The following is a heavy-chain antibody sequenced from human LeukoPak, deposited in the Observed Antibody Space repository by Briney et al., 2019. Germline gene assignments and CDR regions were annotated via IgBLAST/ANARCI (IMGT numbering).Heavy chain of an antibody. CDR2: VYTDGTT. V-gene: IGHV4-4*07. J-gene: IGHJ5*02. D-gene: IGHD3-10*01. CDR1: GGSISSYY. CDR3: ARDGVFGTFDP. Sequence: SETLSLTCTVSGGSISSYYWSWIRQPAGKGLEWIGRVYTDGTTSYNPSLKSRVTMSVDTSKNQFSLKLRSVTAADTAVYYCARDGVFGTFDPWGQGTLVTVSS.